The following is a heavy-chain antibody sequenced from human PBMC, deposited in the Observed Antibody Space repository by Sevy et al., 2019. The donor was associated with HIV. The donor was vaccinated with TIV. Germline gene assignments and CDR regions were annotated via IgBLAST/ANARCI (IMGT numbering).Heavy chain of an antibody. Sequence: ASVKVSCKASGYTFSDSGYYVHWVRQAPGQGLEWMGWINPKSGATNYAQKFQGRVTLTRDTSVSTANMEWTRLTSDDTAVYDWSSESYDFWTGPVDYDYGMDVWGQGTTVTVSS. CDR3: SSESYDFWTGPVDYDYGMDV. J-gene: IGHJ6*02. CDR1: GYTFSDSGYY. CDR2: INPKSGAT. V-gene: IGHV1-2*02. D-gene: IGHD3-3*01.